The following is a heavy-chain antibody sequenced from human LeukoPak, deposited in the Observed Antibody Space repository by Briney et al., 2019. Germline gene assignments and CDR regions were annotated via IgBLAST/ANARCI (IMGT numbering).Heavy chain of an antibody. V-gene: IGHV3-21*01. CDR1: GFTFSSYS. CDR3: AGPSGYSYGFFY. CDR2: ISSSSSYI. J-gene: IGHJ4*02. D-gene: IGHD5-18*01. Sequence: GGSLRLSCAASGFTFSSYSMNWVRQAPGKGLEWVSSISSSSSYIYYADSVKGRFTISRDNAKNSLYLQMNSLRAEDTAVHYCAGPSGYSYGFFYWGQGTLVTVSS.